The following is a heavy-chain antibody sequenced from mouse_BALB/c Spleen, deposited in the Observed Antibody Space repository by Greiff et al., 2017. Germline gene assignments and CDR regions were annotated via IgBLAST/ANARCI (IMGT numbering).Heavy chain of an antibody. CDR2: ILPGSGST. V-gene: IGHV1-9*01. CDR3: ARSEDLDGGCYWYFDV. Sequence: QVQLKQSGAELMKPGASVKISCKATGYTFSSYWIEWVKQRPGHGLEWIGEILPGSGSTNYNEKFKGKATFTADTSSNTAYMQLSSLTSEDSAVYYCARSEDLDGGCYWYFDVWGAGTTVTVSS. J-gene: IGHJ1*01. CDR1: GYTFSSYW. D-gene: IGHD1-1*02.